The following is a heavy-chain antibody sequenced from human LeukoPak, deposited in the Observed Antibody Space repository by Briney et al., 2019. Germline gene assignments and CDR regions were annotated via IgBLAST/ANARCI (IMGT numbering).Heavy chain of an antibody. V-gene: IGHV1-3*01. J-gene: IGHJ4*02. D-gene: IGHD3-10*01. CDR3: AREIFGSGSYPDF. Sequence: PWASVKVSCKASGYTFTSYAMHWVRQAPGQRLEWMGWINAGNGNTKYSQKFQGRVTITRDTSASTAYMELSSLRSEDTAVYYCAREIFGSGSYPDFWGQGTLVTVSS. CDR2: INAGNGNT. CDR1: GYTFTSYA.